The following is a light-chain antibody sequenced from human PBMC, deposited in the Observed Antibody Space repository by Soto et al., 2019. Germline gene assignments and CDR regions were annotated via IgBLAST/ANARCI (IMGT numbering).Light chain of an antibody. CDR2: AAS. CDR3: QQYYSYPRT. Sequence: ASRLTQSPSALSASTGDRVTITCRASQGISSYLAWYQQKPGKAPKLLIYAASTLQSGVPSRFSGSGSGTDFTLTISCLQSEDFATYYCQQYYSYPRTFGQ. CDR1: QGISSY. J-gene: IGKJ1*01. V-gene: IGKV1-8*01.